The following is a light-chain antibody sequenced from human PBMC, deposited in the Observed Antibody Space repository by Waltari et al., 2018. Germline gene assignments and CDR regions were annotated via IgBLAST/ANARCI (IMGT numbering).Light chain of an antibody. Sequence: QSALPQPASVSGSPGQSITISCTGTSRDVGGHNYVSCYQQHPGKAHKLMIYGVSNRTSGVSNRFSGSKSGNTASLTISGLQAEDEADYYCSSYTSSSLGVFGTGTKVTV. V-gene: IGLV2-14*01. CDR2: GVS. CDR3: SSYTSSSLGV. CDR1: SRDVGGHNY. J-gene: IGLJ1*01.